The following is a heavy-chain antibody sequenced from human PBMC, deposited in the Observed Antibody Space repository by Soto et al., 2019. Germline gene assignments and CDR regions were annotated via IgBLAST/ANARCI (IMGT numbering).Heavy chain of an antibody. J-gene: IGHJ4*02. D-gene: IGHD1-1*01. CDR3: AKDLTWNQADY. CDR2: ISNDGSIT. CDR1: GFIFSNYW. Sequence: PGGSLRLSCEASGFIFSNYWMHWVRQTPGTGLVWVSRISNDGSITNYADYVKGRFTISRDNAKNTLYLQMNSLRAEDTAVYYCAKDLTWNQADYWGQGALVTVSS. V-gene: IGHV3-74*01.